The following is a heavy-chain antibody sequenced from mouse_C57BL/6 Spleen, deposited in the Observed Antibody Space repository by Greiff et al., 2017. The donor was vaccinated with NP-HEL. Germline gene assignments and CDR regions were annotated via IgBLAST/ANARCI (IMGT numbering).Heavy chain of an antibody. CDR1: GYAFSSSW. J-gene: IGHJ3*01. V-gene: IGHV1-82*01. CDR3: AREERFAY. CDR2: IYPGDGDT. Sequence: VQLQQSGPELVKPGASVKISCKASGYAFSSSWMNWVKQRPGKGLEWIGRIYPGDGDTNYNGKFKGKATLTADKSSSTAYMQLSSLTSEDSAVYFCAREERFAYGGQGTLVTVSA.